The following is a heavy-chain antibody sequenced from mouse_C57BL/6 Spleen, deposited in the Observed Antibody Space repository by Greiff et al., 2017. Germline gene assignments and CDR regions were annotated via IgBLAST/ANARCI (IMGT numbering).Heavy chain of an antibody. CDR2: INPNNGGT. D-gene: IGHD1-1*01. Sequence: VQLQQSGPELVKPGASVKMSCKASGYTFTDYNMHWVKQSHGKSLEWIGYINPNNGGTSYNQKFKGKATLTVNKSSSTAYMELRSLTSEDSAVXYCARGGFYYYGSNWYFDVWGTGTTVTVSS. J-gene: IGHJ1*03. CDR3: ARGGFYYYGSNWYFDV. V-gene: IGHV1-22*01. CDR1: GYTFTDYN.